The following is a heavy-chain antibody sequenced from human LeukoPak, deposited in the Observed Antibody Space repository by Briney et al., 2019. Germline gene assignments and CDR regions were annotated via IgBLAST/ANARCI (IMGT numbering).Heavy chain of an antibody. CDR3: ARRVGATLKFDY. Sequence: ASVKVSCKASGYTFTSYYMHWVRQAPGQGLEWMGIINPSGGSTSYAQKFQGRVTMTRDTSTSTVYMELSSLRSEDTAVYYRARRVGATLKFDYWGQGTLVTVSS. J-gene: IGHJ4*02. CDR1: GYTFTSYY. D-gene: IGHD1-26*01. CDR2: INPSGGST. V-gene: IGHV1-46*01.